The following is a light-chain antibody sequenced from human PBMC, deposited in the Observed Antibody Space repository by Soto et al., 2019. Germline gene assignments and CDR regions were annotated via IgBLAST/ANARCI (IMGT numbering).Light chain of an antibody. CDR2: MGS. Sequence: DIVMTQSPLSLPVTPGEPASISCRSSQSLLHSNGNNYLGWYLQKPGQSPQLLFYMGSTRASGVPDRFSGSVSGTDFTLKISRVEADDVGLYYCMQARQTPITFGQGTRLEIK. CDR3: MQARQTPIT. V-gene: IGKV2-28*01. CDR1: QSLLHSNGNNY. J-gene: IGKJ5*01.